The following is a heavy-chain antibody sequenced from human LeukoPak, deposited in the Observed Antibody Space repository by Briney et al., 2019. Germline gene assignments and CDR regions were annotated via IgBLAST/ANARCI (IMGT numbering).Heavy chain of an antibody. CDR2: IRHDESNK. Sequence: GGSLRLSCAASGFTFSSYGMHWVRQAPGKGLEWVAFIRHDESNKYYAESVRGRFTISRDNSRNTLHLQMSNLRADDTALYYCAKDSSNWSFDYWGQGTLVTVSS. V-gene: IGHV3-30*02. J-gene: IGHJ4*02. CDR3: AKDSSNWSFDY. D-gene: IGHD7-27*01. CDR1: GFTFSSYG.